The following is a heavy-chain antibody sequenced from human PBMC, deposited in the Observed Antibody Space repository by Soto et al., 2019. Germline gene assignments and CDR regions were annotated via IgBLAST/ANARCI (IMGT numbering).Heavy chain of an antibody. CDR1: GFTFSSYG. V-gene: IGHV3-30*18. J-gene: IGHJ6*02. CDR3: AKDHYYGMDV. Sequence: QVQLVESGGGVVQPGRSLRLSCAASGFTFSSYGMHWVRQAPGKGLEWVAVISYDGSNKYYADSVKGRFTISRDNSKNTLYLQMNRLRAEDTAVYYCAKDHYYGMDVWGQGTTVTVSS. CDR2: ISYDGSNK.